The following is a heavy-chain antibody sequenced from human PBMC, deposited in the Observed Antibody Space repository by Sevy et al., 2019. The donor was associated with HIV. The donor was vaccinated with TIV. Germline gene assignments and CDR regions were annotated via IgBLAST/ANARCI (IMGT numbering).Heavy chain of an antibody. J-gene: IGHJ4*02. D-gene: IGHD1-1*01. CDR3: AWSETGTLYYFDY. CDR2: INAGNGNT. Sequence: ASVKVSCKASGYTFTSYAMHWVRQAPGQRLEWMGWINAGNGNTKYSQKFQGRVTITRDTSVSTAYMELSSLRSEDTAVYYCAWSETGTLYYFDYWGQGTLVTVSS. V-gene: IGHV1-3*01. CDR1: GYTFTSYA.